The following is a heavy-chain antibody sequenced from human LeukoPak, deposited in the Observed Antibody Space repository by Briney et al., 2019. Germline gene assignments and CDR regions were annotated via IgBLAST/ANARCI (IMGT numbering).Heavy chain of an antibody. J-gene: IGHJ4*02. CDR2: IYYSGST. CDR1: GGSISSSSYY. CDR3: ARHLYLGGGALPYYFDY. Sequence: PSETLSLTCTVSGGSISSSSYYWGWIRQPPGKGLEWIGSIYYSGSTYYNPSLKSRVTISVDTSKNQFSLKLSSVTAADTAVYYCARHLYLGGGALPYYFDYWGQGTLVTVSS. D-gene: IGHD2-21*01. V-gene: IGHV4-39*01.